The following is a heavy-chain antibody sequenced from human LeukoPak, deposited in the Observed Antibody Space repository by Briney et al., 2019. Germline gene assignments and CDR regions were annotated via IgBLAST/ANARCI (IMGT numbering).Heavy chain of an antibody. CDR3: ARALLRPWFDP. V-gene: IGHV4-34*01. CDR2: INHSGST. J-gene: IGHJ5*02. D-gene: IGHD4-17*01. Sequence: SETLSLTCAVYGGSFSGYYWSWIRQPPGKGLEWIGEINHSGSTNYNPSLKSRVTISVDTSKNQFSLKLSSVTAADTAVYYCARALLRPWFDPWGQGTLVTVSS. CDR1: GGSFSGYY.